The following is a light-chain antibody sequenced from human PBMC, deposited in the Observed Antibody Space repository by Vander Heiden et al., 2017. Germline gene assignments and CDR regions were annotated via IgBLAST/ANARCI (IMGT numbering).Light chain of an antibody. J-gene: IGKJ4*01. CDR3: QQYGSSPLT. CDR1: ESVYSNS. Sequence: EIVFTHPPGTLSLSPGERATLSCRASESVYSNSLAWYQQKPGQAPRLLIYDASNRATGIPERFSGSGSGTDFTLSISRLDPEDFAVYYCQQYGSSPLTFGGGTKLEIK. V-gene: IGKV3-20*01. CDR2: DAS.